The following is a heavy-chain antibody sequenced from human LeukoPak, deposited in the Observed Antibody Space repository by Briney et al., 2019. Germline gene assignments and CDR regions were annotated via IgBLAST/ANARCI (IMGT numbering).Heavy chain of an antibody. CDR3: TTVTVIRGVIKGY. CDR2: IKSKTDGGTT. CDR1: RFTFSNAW. Sequence: GGSLRLSCAASRFTFSNAWMNWVRQAPGKGLEWVGRIKSKTDGGTTDYAAPVKGRFTISRDDSKNTLYLQMNSLKTDDTAVYYCTTVTVIRGVIKGYWGQGTLVTVYS. J-gene: IGHJ4*02. V-gene: IGHV3-15*01. D-gene: IGHD3-10*01.